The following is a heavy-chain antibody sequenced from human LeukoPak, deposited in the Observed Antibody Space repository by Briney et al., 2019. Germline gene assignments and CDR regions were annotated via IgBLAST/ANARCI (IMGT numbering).Heavy chain of an antibody. J-gene: IGHJ3*02. V-gene: IGHV3-30*19. Sequence: GGSLRLSCAASGLTFRSYGMHWVRQAPGKGLEWVAVISYDGSNKYYADSVKGRFTISGDNSKNTLYLQMNSLRAEDTAVYYCARGGRGSGYDFWSGYYDAFDIWGQGTMVTVSS. CDR2: ISYDGSNK. CDR1: GLTFRSYG. D-gene: IGHD3-3*01. CDR3: ARGGRGSGYDFWSGYYDAFDI.